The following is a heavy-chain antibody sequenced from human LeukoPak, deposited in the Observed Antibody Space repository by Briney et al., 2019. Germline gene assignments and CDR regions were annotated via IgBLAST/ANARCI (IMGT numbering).Heavy chain of an antibody. J-gene: IGHJ4*02. Sequence: PGGSLRLSCAASGFTFSSYWMHWVRQAPGKGLVWVSRIESDGSSTNYADSVKGRFTISRDNAKNTLYLQMNSLRAEDTAVYYCARAGSSNVGRPLDYWGQGAVVTVSS. D-gene: IGHD3-3*02. CDR1: GFTFSSYW. V-gene: IGHV3-74*01. CDR2: IESDGSST. CDR3: ARAGSSNVGRPLDY.